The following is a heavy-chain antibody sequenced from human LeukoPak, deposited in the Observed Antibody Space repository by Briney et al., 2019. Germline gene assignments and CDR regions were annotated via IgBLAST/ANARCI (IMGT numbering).Heavy chain of an antibody. CDR2: IKSKTDGGTT. CDR3: TTGITMVRGVIHLIDY. D-gene: IGHD3-10*01. V-gene: IGHV3-15*01. Sequence: GGSLRLSCAASGFTFSNAWMSWVRQAPGKGLEWVGRIKSKTDGGTTDYSAPVKGRFTISRDDSKNTLYLQMNSLKTEDTAVYYCTTGITMVRGVIHLIDYWGQGTLVTVSS. J-gene: IGHJ4*02. CDR1: GFTFSNAW.